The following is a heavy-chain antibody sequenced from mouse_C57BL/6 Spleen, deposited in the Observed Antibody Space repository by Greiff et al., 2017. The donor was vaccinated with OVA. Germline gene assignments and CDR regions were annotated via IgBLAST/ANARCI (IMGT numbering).Heavy chain of an antibody. Sequence: EVHLVESGPGLVKPSQSLSLTCSVTGYSITSGYYWNWIRQFPGNKLEWMGYISYDGSNNYNPSLKNRISITRDTSKNQFFLKLNSVTTEDTATYYCARGQYSNYLFGYWGQGTLVTVSA. V-gene: IGHV3-6*01. J-gene: IGHJ3*01. CDR3: ARGQYSNYLFGY. CDR1: GYSITSGYY. CDR2: ISYDGSN. D-gene: IGHD2-5*01.